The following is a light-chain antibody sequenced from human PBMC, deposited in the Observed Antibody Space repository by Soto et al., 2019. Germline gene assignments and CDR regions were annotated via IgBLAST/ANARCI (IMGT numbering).Light chain of an antibody. CDR3: QKYYDTPPFT. Sequence: DIVMTQSPDSLAVSLGERATINCKSSQTVLFSSNNKNYLAWYQQKPVHPPKLLIYWASTRESGVPDRFSGSGSGTDCTLTISILEAEDVEVYYCQKYYDTPPFTFGGETKVEIK. CDR2: WAS. V-gene: IGKV4-1*01. CDR1: QTVLFSSNNKNY. J-gene: IGKJ4*01.